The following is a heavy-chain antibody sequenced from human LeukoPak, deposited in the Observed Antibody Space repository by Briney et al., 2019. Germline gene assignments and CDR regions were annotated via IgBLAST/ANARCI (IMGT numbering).Heavy chain of an antibody. D-gene: IGHD2-15*01. J-gene: IGHJ4*02. CDR2: IKQDGSEK. CDR1: GFTFSSYW. CDR3: ARGGGRYCSGGSCNDIDC. Sequence: GGSLRLSCAASGFTFSSYWMTWVRQAPGRGLEWVANIKQDGSEKYYVDFVRGRFTISRDNAKNSLYMQMNGLRAEDTAVYYCARGGGRYCSGGSCNDIDCWGQGTLVTVSS. V-gene: IGHV3-7*01.